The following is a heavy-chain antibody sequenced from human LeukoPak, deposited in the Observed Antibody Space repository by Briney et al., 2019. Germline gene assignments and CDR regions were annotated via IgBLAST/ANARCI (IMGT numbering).Heavy chain of an antibody. CDR2: IWYGGSNK. J-gene: IGHJ3*02. CDR1: GSTFSSYG. D-gene: IGHD6-6*01. Sequence: GRSLRLSCAASGSTFSSYGMHWVRQAPGKGLEWVAVIWYGGSNKYYADSVKGRFTISRDNSKNTLYLQMNSLRAEDTAVYYCAAARIPDGAFDIWGQGTMVTVSS. CDR3: AAARIPDGAFDI. V-gene: IGHV3-33*08.